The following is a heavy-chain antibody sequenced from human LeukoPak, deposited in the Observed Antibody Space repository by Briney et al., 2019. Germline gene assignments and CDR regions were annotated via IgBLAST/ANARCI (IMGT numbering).Heavy chain of an antibody. D-gene: IGHD6-25*01. CDR3: ARLHYSSAWGPSNFDY. CDR1: GFSLSTSGMC. J-gene: IGHJ4*02. Sequence: SGPTLVKPTQTLTLTCTFSGFSLSTSGMCINWIRQPPGKALEWLALIDGDDDTNYSTSLKTRLTISKDTSKNQVVPTMTNMDPVDTATYYCARLHYSSAWGPSNFDYWGQGILVTVSS. CDR2: IDGDDDT. V-gene: IGHV2-70*13.